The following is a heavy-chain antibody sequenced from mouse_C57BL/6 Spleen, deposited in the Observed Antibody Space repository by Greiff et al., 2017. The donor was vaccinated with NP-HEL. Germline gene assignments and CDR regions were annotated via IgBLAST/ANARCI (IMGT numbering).Heavy chain of an antibody. CDR1: GYTFTSYW. D-gene: IGHD2-10*01. V-gene: IGHV1-55*01. Sequence: QVQLQQPGAELVKPGASVKMSCKASGYTFTSYWITWVKQRPGQGLEWIGDIYPGSGSTNYNEKFKSKATLAVDTSSGTAYMQLSSLTSEDSAVYYCARKAYYEDYFDYWGQGTTLTVSS. J-gene: IGHJ2*01. CDR3: ARKAYYEDYFDY. CDR2: IYPGSGST.